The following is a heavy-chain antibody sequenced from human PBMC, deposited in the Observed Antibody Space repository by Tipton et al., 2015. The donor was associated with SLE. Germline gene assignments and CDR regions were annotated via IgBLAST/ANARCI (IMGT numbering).Heavy chain of an antibody. CDR2: IYYSGST. Sequence: TLSLTCTVSGGSISSSYYWGWIRQPPGKGLEWIGSIYYSGSTYYNPSLKSRVTISVDTSKNQFSLKLSSVTAADTAVYYCARGSTGIVVVPAAHYYYYYMDVWGKGTTVTVSS. CDR1: GGSISSSYY. J-gene: IGHJ6*03. V-gene: IGHV4-39*07. CDR3: ARGSTGIVVVPAAHYYYYYMDV. D-gene: IGHD2-2*01.